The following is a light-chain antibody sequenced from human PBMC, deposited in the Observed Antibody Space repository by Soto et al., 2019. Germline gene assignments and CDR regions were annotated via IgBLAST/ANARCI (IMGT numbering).Light chain of an antibody. CDR3: SSYTSSSTVV. V-gene: IGLV2-14*03. J-gene: IGLJ2*01. CDR1: SSDVGGYNY. CDR2: DVS. Sequence: QSALTQPPSASGSPGQSVTISCTGTSSDVGGYNYVSSYQQHPGKAPKLMIYDVSNRPSGVSNRFSGSKSVNTASLTISGLQAEDEADYYCSSYTSSSTVVFGGGTKLTVL.